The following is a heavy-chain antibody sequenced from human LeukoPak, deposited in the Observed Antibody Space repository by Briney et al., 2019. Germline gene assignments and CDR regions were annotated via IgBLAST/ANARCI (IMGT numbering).Heavy chain of an antibody. CDR1: GFTFDDYA. J-gene: IGHJ4*02. CDR3: AKDLHTAPGSPPPREFDY. Sequence: GGSLRLSCAASGFTFDDYAMHWVRQAPGKGLEWVSGISWNSGSIGYADSVKGRFTISRDNAKNSLYLQMNSLRAEDTALYYCAKDLHTAPGSPPPREFDYWGQGTLVTVSS. CDR2: ISWNSGSI. D-gene: IGHD5-18*01. V-gene: IGHV3-9*01.